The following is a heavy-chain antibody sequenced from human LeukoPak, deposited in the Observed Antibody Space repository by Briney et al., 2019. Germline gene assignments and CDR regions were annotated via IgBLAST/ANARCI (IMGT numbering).Heavy chain of an antibody. Sequence: ASVKVSCKASGYTFTSYYMHWVRQAPGQGLEWMGIINPSGGSTSYAQKFQGRVTMTRDTSTSTVYMELSSLRSEDTAVYYCARGPPTTYFDWEFDYWGQGTLVTVSS. D-gene: IGHD3-9*01. CDR3: ARGPPTTYFDWEFDY. CDR1: GYTFTSYY. V-gene: IGHV1-46*01. J-gene: IGHJ4*02. CDR2: INPSGGST.